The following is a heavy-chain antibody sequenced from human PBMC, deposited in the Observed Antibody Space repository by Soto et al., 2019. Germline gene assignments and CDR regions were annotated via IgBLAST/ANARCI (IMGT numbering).Heavy chain of an antibody. J-gene: IGHJ4*02. D-gene: IGHD4-17*01. CDR3: AKDPTTVTLYYFDY. Sequence: GGSLRLSCAASGLTFSSYGMHWVRQAPGKGLEWVAVISYDGSNKYYADSVKGRFTISRDNSKNTLYLQMNSLRAEDTAVYYCAKDPTTVTLYYFDYWGQGTLVTVSS. V-gene: IGHV3-30*18. CDR1: GLTFSSYG. CDR2: ISYDGSNK.